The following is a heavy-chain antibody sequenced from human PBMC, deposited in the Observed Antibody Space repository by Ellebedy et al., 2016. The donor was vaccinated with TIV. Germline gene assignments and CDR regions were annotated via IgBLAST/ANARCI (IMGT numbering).Heavy chain of an antibody. D-gene: IGHD1-26*01. CDR2: MNPNSGNT. CDR1: GYTFTSYD. Sequence: ASVKVSXXASGYTFTSYDINWVRQATGQGLEWMGWMNPNSGNTGYAQKFQGRVTMTRNTSISTAYMELSSLRSEDTAVYYCARDRLGVIRSYTAQPPRYYFDYWGQGTLVTVSS. J-gene: IGHJ4*02. CDR3: ARDRLGVIRSYTAQPPRYYFDY. V-gene: IGHV1-8*01.